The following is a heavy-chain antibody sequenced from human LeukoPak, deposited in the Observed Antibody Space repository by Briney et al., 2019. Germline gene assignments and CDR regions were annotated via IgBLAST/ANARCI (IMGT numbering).Heavy chain of an antibody. CDR3: ARDYDILTGGGWFDP. CDR2: ISYSGST. V-gene: IGHV4-59*01. D-gene: IGHD3-9*01. J-gene: IGHJ5*02. Sequence: PSETLSLTCAVYGGSFSGYYWSWIRQPPGKGLEWIGYISYSGSTNYNPSLRSRVTISVDTSKNQFSLKLSSVAAADTAVYYCARDYDILTGGGWFDPWGQGTLVTVSS. CDR1: GGSFSGYY.